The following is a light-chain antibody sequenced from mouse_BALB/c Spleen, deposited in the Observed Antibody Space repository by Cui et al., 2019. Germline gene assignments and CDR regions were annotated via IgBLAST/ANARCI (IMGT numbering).Light chain of an antibody. CDR3: QQTNSWPLT. J-gene: IGKJ5*01. CDR2: YAS. CDR1: QSIRNY. Sequence: ESVLTQSLATLSGTPGDRVSLSCRASQSIRNYLHWYQQKSHESPRILIKYASQSISGIPSRFGGSGSGTDFTLGINSVETEDFGLYFCQQTNSWPLTFGSGTKLELK. V-gene: IGKV5-45*01.